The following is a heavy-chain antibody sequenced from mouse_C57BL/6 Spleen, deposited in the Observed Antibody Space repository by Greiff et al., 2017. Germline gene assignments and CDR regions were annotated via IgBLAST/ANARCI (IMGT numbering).Heavy chain of an antibody. Sequence: QVQLQQPGAELVKPGASVKLSCKASGYTFTSYRMHWVKQRPGRGLEWIGRIDPNSGGTKYNEKFMSKATLTVYNHASTANMQLSSLKSEDSAVYYCARRNYEDFFFDYWGQGTTLTVSS. CDR2: IDPNSGGT. V-gene: IGHV1-72*01. CDR1: GYTFTSYR. D-gene: IGHD2-4*01. CDR3: ARRNYEDFFFDY. J-gene: IGHJ2*01.